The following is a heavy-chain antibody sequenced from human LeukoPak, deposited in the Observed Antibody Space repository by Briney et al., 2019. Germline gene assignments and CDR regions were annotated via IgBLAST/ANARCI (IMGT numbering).Heavy chain of an antibody. V-gene: IGHV4-39*02. D-gene: IGHD6-19*01. CDR1: GGSISSGSYY. CDR3: ATVAVAGNDFYFDY. J-gene: IGHJ4*02. CDR2: IFYTGTN. Sequence: SETLSLTCSVSGGSISSGSYYWAWIRQPPGKGLGWIGSIFYTGTNYFNPSLKSRVTISVDISKNHFSLKLSSVTAADTAVYYCATVAVAGNDFYFDYWGQGTLVTVSS.